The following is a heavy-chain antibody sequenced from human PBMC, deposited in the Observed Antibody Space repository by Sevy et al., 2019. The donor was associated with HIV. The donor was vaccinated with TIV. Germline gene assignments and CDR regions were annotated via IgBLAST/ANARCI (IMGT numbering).Heavy chain of an antibody. J-gene: IGHJ4*02. Sequence: GGSLRLSCAASGFTFRSYGMHWVRQAPGKGLEWVAVISNDGGNQYYADSVKGRFTISRDNSKNTVYLQTNSLRAEDTAVYYCAKDVSDGYNYFLDFWGQGALVTVSS. D-gene: IGHD5-12*01. CDR2: ISNDGGNQ. CDR3: AKDVSDGYNYFLDF. CDR1: GFTFRSYG. V-gene: IGHV3-30*18.